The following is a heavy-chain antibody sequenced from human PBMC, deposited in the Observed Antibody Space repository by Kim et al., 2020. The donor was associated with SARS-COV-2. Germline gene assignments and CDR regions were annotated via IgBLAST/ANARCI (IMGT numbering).Heavy chain of an antibody. CDR1: GYTFINYA. V-gene: IGHV7-4-1*02. CDR3: ARDGSGGAPDYYYYYMDV. J-gene: IGHJ6*03. Sequence: ASVKVSCKASGYTFINYAMNWVRQAPGQGLEWMGWINTNTGNPTYAQGFTGRFVFSLDTSVSTAYLQISSLKAEDTAVYYCARDGSGGAPDYYYYYMDVWGKGTTVTVS. D-gene: IGHD3-10*01. CDR2: INTNTGNP.